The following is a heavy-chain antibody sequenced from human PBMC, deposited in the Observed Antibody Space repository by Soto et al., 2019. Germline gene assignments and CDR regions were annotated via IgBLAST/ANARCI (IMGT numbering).Heavy chain of an antibody. J-gene: IGHJ4*02. D-gene: IGHD2-15*01. CDR3: ARDVDGYCSGGSCYRGQGYFDY. CDR1: GGTFSSYA. V-gene: IGHV1-69*12. CDR2: IIPIFGTA. Sequence: QVQLVQSGAEVKKPGSSVKVSCKASGGTFSSYAISWVRQAPGQGLEWMGGIIPIFGTANYAQKFQGRVTINADESTSTAYRELSSLRSEDTAVYYCARDVDGYCSGGSCYRGQGYFDYWGQGTLVTVSS.